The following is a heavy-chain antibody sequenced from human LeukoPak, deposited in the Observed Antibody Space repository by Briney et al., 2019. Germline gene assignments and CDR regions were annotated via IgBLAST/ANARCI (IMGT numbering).Heavy chain of an antibody. CDR2: IRYDGSNK. D-gene: IGHD3-3*01. CDR1: GFTFSSYW. J-gene: IGHJ3*02. V-gene: IGHV3-30*02. Sequence: GGSLRLSCAASGFTFSSYWMSWVRQAPGKGLKWVAFIRYDGSNKYYADSVKGRFTISRDNSKNTLYLQMNSLRAEDTAVYYCAKDKERITIFGDAFDIWGQGTMVTVSS. CDR3: AKDKERITIFGDAFDI.